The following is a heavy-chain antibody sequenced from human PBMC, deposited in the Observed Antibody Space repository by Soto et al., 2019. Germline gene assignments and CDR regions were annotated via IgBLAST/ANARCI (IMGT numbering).Heavy chain of an antibody. J-gene: IGHJ4*02. D-gene: IGHD3-3*02. V-gene: IGHV4-4*07. Sequence: ASETLSLTCTVSGGSISNYRWSWVRQPAGKGLEWIGRIFASGRTNYNPSLQSRLTMSVDTSKNQFSLTLNSVTAADTAVYYCTRGTFETTAPFYWGQGILVTVSS. CDR3: TRGTFETTAPFY. CDR1: GGSISNYR. CDR2: IFASGRT.